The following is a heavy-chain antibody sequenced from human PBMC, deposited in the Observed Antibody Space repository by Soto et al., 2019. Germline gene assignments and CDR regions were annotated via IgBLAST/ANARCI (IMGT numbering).Heavy chain of an antibody. CDR3: ARVDILTDYYHFDY. CDR2: IYYSGST. D-gene: IGHD3-9*01. V-gene: IGHV4-59*01. CDR1: GGSISSYY. J-gene: IGHJ4*02. Sequence: KTSETLSLTCTVSGGSISSYYWSWIRQPPGKGLEWIGYIYYSGSTNYNPSLKSRVTISVDTSKNQFSLKLSSVTAADTAVYYCARVDILTDYYHFDYWGQGTLVTVSS.